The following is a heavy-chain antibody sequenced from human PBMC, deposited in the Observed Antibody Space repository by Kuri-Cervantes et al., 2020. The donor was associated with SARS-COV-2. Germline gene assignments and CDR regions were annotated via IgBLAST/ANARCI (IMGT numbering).Heavy chain of an antibody. V-gene: IGHV3-48*04. CDR3: ATGVNHGGLTIFGVVIPPFDY. D-gene: IGHD3-3*01. J-gene: IGHJ4*02. Sequence: GESLKISCAASGFTFSSYWMNWVRQAPGKGLEWVSYISSSGSTIYYADSVKGRFTISRDNAKNSLYLQMNSLRAEDTAVYYCATGVNHGGLTIFGVVIPPFDYWGQGTLVTVSS. CDR1: GFTFSSYW. CDR2: ISSSGSTI.